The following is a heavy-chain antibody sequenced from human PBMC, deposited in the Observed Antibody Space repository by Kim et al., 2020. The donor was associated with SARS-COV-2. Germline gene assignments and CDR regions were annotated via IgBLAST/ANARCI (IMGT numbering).Heavy chain of an antibody. J-gene: IGHJ3*02. CDR1: GFTFSSYS. CDR3: ARDLLQWSEDYDSSGYYHSDAFDI. D-gene: IGHD3-22*01. CDR2: ISSSSSYI. Sequence: GGSLRLSCAASGFTFSSYSMNWVRQAPGKGLEWVSSISSSSSYIYYADSVKGRFTISRDNAKNSLYLQMNSLRAEDTAVYYCARDLLQWSEDYDSSGYYHSDAFDIWGQGTMVTVSS. V-gene: IGHV3-21*01.